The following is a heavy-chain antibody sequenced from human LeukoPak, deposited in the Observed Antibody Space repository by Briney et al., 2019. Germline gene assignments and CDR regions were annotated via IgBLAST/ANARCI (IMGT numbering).Heavy chain of an antibody. CDR2: VYYSGST. V-gene: IGHV4-59*12. J-gene: IGHJ4*02. Sequence: SETLSLTCTVSGDSIDPYYWTWVRQPPGKGLEYIGHVYYSGSTNYNPSLKSRVRMSVDTSKNQFSLMVTALTAADTAVYYCARLVGGNYGDYWGQGTLVTVSS. D-gene: IGHD4-23*01. CDR3: ARLVGGNYGDY. CDR1: GDSIDPYY.